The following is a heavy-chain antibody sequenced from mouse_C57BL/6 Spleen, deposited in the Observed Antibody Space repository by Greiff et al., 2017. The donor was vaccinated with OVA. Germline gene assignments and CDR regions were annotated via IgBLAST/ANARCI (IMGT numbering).Heavy chain of an antibody. CDR1: GFNIKDDY. D-gene: IGHD3-3*01. J-gene: IGHJ2*01. Sequence: VQLQQSGAELVRPGASVKLSCTASGFNIKDDYMHWVKQRPEQGLEWIGWIDPENGDTEYAPKFQGKATITADTSSNTAYLQLSSLTSEDTAVYYCTTGGDVGYWGQGTTLTVSS. CDR2: IDPENGDT. V-gene: IGHV14-4*01. CDR3: TTGGDVGY.